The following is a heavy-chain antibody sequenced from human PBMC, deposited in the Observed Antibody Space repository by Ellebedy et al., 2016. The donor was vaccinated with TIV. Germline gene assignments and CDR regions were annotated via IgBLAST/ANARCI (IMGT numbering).Heavy chain of an antibody. CDR2: INTDWSST. CDR1: GFTLSGYW. D-gene: IGHD3-9*01. V-gene: IGHV3-74*01. Sequence: GESLKISCAASGFTLSGYWMHWVRQVPGKGLMWVSLINTDWSSTSYADSVEGRFTITRDNAKKTLYLDMSSLKPEDAAVYYCTRESFRYFDWDIWGQGTLVTVSS. J-gene: IGHJ4*02. CDR3: TRESFRYFDWDI.